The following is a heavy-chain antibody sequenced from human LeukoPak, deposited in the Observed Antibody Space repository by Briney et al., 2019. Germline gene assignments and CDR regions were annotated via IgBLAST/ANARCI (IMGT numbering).Heavy chain of an antibody. Sequence: GGSLRLSCAASGFTFSTYAMSWVRQAPGKGLEWVSGISGNGGSAYYADSVKGRFTISRDNSKNSLYLQMNSLRVEDTAVYYCVRGASYCSGGSCSDFWGQGTLVTVSS. D-gene: IGHD2-15*01. J-gene: IGHJ4*02. CDR2: ISGNGGSA. CDR3: VRGASYCSGGSCSDF. V-gene: IGHV3-23*01. CDR1: GFTFSTYA.